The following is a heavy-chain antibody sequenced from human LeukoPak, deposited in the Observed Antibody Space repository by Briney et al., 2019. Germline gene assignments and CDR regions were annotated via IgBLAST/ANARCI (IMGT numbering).Heavy chain of an antibody. J-gene: IGHJ4*02. CDR1: GYSSTSYW. V-gene: IGHV5-51*01. CDR3: ASSIVGATFVAGFDY. Sequence: GESLKISCKGSGYSSTSYWIGWVRQMPGKGLEWMGIIYPGDSDTRYSPSFQGQVTISADKSISTAYLQWSSLKASDTAMYYCASSIVGATFVAGFDYWGQGTLVTVSS. D-gene: IGHD1-26*01. CDR2: IYPGDSDT.